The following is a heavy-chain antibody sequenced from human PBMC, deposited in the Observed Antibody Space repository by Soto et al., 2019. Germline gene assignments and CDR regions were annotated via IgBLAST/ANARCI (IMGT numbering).Heavy chain of an antibody. CDR3: ARGMLVVPGGPYYMDV. Sequence: GASVKVSCKASGGTFNSYIISWVRQAPGQGLEWMGRIIPILGIVSYAQKFQGRVTITADKSTSTVYMELSGLRSDDTAVYYCARGMLVVPGGPYYMDVWGTGTTVTVSS. V-gene: IGHV1-69*02. CDR1: GGTFNSYI. D-gene: IGHD2-2*01. J-gene: IGHJ6*03. CDR2: IIPILGIV.